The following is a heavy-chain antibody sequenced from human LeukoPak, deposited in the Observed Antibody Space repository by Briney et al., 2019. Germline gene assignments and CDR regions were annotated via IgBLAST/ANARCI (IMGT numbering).Heavy chain of an antibody. Sequence: GASVKVSCKASGGTFSSYAISWVRQAPGQGLEWMGRIIPILGIANYAQKFQGRVTITADKSTSTACMELSSLRAEDTAVYYCASSDIVVVVAATHGMDVWGQGTTVTVSS. CDR3: ASSDIVVVVAATHGMDV. D-gene: IGHD2-15*01. CDR1: GGTFSSYA. V-gene: IGHV1-69*04. J-gene: IGHJ6*02. CDR2: IIPILGIA.